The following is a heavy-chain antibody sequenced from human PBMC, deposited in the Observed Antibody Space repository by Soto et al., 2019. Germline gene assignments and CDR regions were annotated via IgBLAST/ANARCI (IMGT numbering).Heavy chain of an antibody. CDR2: IKSKTDGGTT. D-gene: IGHD6-6*01. V-gene: IGHV3-15*01. J-gene: IGHJ6*02. CDR1: GFTFSNAW. Sequence: PGGSLRLSCAASGFTFSNAWMSWVRQAPGKGLEWVGRIKSKTDGGTTDYAAPVKGRFTISRDDSKNTLYLQMNSLKTEDTAVYYCTTSIAARPGVGRKNYDYYGMDVWGQGTTVTVSS. CDR3: TTSIAARPGVGRKNYDYYGMDV.